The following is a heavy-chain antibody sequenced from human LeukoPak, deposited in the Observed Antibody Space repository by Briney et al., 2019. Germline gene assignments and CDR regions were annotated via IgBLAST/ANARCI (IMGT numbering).Heavy chain of an antibody. D-gene: IGHD1-14*01. V-gene: IGHV4-59*08. CDR2: IYYSGSS. Sequence: PSETLSLTCIVSGGSISSYYWCWIRQSPGKGLEWLGYIYYSGSSNYNPSLKNRVTISVDTSKNQFSLKLSSVTAADTAVYYCAIAPNPYYFDFWGQGTLVTVSS. CDR3: AIAPNPYYFDF. J-gene: IGHJ4*02. CDR1: GGSISSYY.